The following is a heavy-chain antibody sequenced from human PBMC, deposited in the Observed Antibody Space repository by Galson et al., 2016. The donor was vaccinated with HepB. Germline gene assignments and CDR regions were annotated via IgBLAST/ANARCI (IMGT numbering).Heavy chain of an antibody. CDR1: GFTFNVYG. CDR2: ISHDGSNS. CDR3: AKGDYDVLRYSDH. V-gene: IGHV3-30*18. Sequence: SLRLSCAASGFTFNVYGMHWVRQAPGKGLEWVARISHDGSNSYHVDSVKGRFTISRDNFKSTLYLEMNSLRGEDTAIYYCAKGDYDVLRYSDHWGQGTLVTVSS. D-gene: IGHD3-9*01. J-gene: IGHJ4*02.